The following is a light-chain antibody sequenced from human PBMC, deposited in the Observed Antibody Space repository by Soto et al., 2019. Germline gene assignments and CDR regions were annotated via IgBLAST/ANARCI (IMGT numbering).Light chain of an antibody. Sequence: IPMTQSPSTLSAYVGDRVTITCRASQSISTWLAWYQQKPGEAPKLLIYDASALPRGVPSRFSGSGSGTKFTLTIASLQPDDFATYYCQQYETFSGTFGPGTKVDIK. CDR3: QQYETFSGT. V-gene: IGKV1-5*01. CDR2: DAS. CDR1: QSISTW. J-gene: IGKJ1*01.